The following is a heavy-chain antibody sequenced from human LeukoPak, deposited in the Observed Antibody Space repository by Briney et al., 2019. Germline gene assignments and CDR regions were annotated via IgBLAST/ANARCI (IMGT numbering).Heavy chain of an antibody. J-gene: IGHJ4*02. Sequence: SETLSLTCTVSGGSISSYYWSWIRQPPGKGLEWIGRIYTSGSTNYNPSLKSRVTISVDTSKNQFSLKLSSVTAADTAVYYCARGAGSYYVLYFDYWGQGTLVTVSS. CDR3: ARGAGSYYVLYFDY. CDR2: IYTSGST. D-gene: IGHD1-26*01. CDR1: GGSISSYY. V-gene: IGHV4-4*08.